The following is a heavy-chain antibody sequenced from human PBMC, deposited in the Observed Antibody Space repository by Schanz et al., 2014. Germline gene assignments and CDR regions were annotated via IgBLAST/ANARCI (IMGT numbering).Heavy chain of an antibody. Sequence: QVYLVQSGGGVVQPGRSLRLSCAASGFIFSTFGMQWVRQAPGKGLEWVGWISGYNGKTIYLDNLEDRISMTTDTATSTAYMELRNLRSADTAVYYCARDGNQPLDAWGQGTLVTVSS. CDR3: ARDGNQPLDA. CDR1: GFIFSTFG. CDR2: ISGYNGKT. D-gene: IGHD2-2*01. V-gene: IGHV3-30*02. J-gene: IGHJ5*02.